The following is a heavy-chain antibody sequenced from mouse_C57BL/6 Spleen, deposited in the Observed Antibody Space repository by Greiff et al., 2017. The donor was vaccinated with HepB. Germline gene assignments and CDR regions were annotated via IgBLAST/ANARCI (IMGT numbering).Heavy chain of an antibody. V-gene: IGHV5-17*01. CDR1: GFTFSDYG. CDR3: AKDDYDGSSYWYFDV. CDR2: ISSGSSTI. J-gene: IGHJ1*03. D-gene: IGHD1-1*01. Sequence: VQLVESGGGLVKPGGSLKLSCAASGFTFSDYGMHWVRQAPEKGLEWVAYISSGSSTIYYADTVKGRFTISRDNAKNTLFLQMTSLRSEDTAMYYGAKDDYDGSSYWYFDVWGTGTTVTVSS.